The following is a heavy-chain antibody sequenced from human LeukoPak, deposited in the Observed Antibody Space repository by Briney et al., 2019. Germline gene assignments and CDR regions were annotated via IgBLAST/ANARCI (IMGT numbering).Heavy chain of an antibody. CDR2: IYDSGST. J-gene: IGHJ3*02. V-gene: IGHV4-30-4*01. CDR3: ARDCSGGSCYGAFDI. Sequence: SQTLSLTCTVSEASIRSGDYYWSWIRQPPGKGLEWIGYIYDSGSTYYNPSLKSRITISVDTSENRFSLKLSSVTATDTAVYYCARDCSGGSCYGAFDIWGQGTMVTVSS. D-gene: IGHD2-15*01. CDR1: EASIRSGDYY.